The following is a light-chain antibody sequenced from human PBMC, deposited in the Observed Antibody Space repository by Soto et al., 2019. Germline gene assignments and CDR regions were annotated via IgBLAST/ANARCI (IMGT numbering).Light chain of an antibody. CDR1: QSVSSN. J-gene: IGKJ2*01. V-gene: IGKV3-15*01. CDR2: GAS. CDR3: QQYNNWPPVT. Sequence: EIVMTQSPATLSVSPGERATLSCRASQSVSSNLAWHQQKPGQAPRLLIYGASTRATGIPARFSGSGSGTEFTRTISSLQSEDFAVYYCQQYNNWPPVTFGQGTKLEIK.